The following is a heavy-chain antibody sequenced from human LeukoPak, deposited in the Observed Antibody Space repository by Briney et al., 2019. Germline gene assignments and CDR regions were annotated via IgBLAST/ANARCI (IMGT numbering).Heavy chain of an antibody. CDR2: ISYDGSNK. V-gene: IGHV3-30*18. Sequence: PGRSLRLSCAASGFTFSSYGMHWVRQAPGKGLEWVAVISYDGSNKYYADSVKGRFTISRDNSKNTLYLQMNSLRAEDTAVYYCAKDRSGSHDYWGRGTLVTVSS. D-gene: IGHD1-26*01. J-gene: IGHJ4*02. CDR3: AKDRSGSHDY. CDR1: GFTFSSYG.